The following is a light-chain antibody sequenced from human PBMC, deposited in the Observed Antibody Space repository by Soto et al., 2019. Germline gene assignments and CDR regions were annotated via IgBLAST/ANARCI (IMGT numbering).Light chain of an antibody. V-gene: IGLV2-14*01. Sequence: QSALTQPASVSGSPGQSITITCTGNSSDVGGYNYFSWYQQHPGKAPKLMIYNVSNRPSGVYNRVSGSKSGNTASLTISGLQAEDEADYDCSSYTSSSTLEVFGGGTKLTVL. CDR2: NVS. CDR1: SSDVGGYNY. CDR3: SSYTSSSTLEV. J-gene: IGLJ2*01.